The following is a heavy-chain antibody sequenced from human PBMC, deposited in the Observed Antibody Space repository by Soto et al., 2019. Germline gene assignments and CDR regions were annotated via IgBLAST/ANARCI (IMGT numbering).Heavy chain of an antibody. J-gene: IGHJ4*02. V-gene: IGHV1-24*01. CDR1: GYTLTELS. CDR3: ATGPRLPTLYDSSGYYYQV. CDR2: FDPEDGET. D-gene: IGHD3-22*01. Sequence: ASVKVSCKVSGYTLTELSMHWVRQAPGKGREWMGGFDPEDGETIYAQKFQGRVTMTEDTSTDTAYMELSSLRSEDTAVYYCATGPRLPTLYDSSGYYYQVWGQGTLVTVSS.